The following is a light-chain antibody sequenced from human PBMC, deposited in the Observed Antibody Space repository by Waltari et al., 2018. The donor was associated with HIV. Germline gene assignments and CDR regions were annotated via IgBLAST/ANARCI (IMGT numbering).Light chain of an antibody. V-gene: IGLV1-47*01. CDR1: SSNIGDNY. CDR2: RNS. CDR3: AAWDDSLSGWV. J-gene: IGLJ3*02. Sequence: QSALTQPPSTSGTPGQTVTIPCSGSSSNIGDNYVSWYQQLPGTAPKLLIYRNSLRPSGARDRFSGSKSGTSASLAINDLRSEDEAEYHCAAWDDSLSGWVFGGGTNLTVL.